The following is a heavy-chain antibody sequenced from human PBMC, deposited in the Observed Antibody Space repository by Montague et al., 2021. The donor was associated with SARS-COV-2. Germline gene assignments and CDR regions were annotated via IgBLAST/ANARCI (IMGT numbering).Heavy chain of an antibody. Sequence: SETRSLTSTVSGGSISSGYYYWSLIRLPAGKGLEWIGSIYRSGSPHYNPSLESRVVLSVDPSRNQFSLKLTSVTAADTAMYYCASRVGIGVVTVTGGFDSWGQGTLVIVSS. CDR3: ASRVGIGVVTVTGGFDS. D-gene: IGHD2-8*02. CDR1: GGSISSGYYY. CDR2: IYRSGSP. V-gene: IGHV4-61*10. J-gene: IGHJ4*02.